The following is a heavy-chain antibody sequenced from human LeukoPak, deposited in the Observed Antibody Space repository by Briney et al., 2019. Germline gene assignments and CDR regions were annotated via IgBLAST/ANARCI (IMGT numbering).Heavy chain of an antibody. CDR1: GFTFNSYA. CDR3: VGEAPGY. V-gene: IGHV3-7*01. D-gene: IGHD2-2*01. CDR2: ISEDGSVK. J-gene: IGHJ4*02. Sequence: GGSLRLSCAASGFTFNSYAMSWVRQAPEKGLEWVAHISEDGSVKYYVDSVKGRFTLSRDNAKNSVYLQMNDLRVDDTAVYYCVGEAPGYWGQGALVTVSS.